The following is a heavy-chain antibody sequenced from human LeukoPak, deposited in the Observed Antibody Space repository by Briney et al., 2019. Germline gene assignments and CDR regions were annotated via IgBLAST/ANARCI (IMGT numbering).Heavy chain of an antibody. CDR2: IFYSGTT. D-gene: IGHD2-8*01. V-gene: IGHV4-39*01. CDR3: AIHHAGTLLSSLAY. CDR1: GDSMSSSGDY. J-gene: IGHJ4*02. Sequence: SETLSLTCTVSGDSMSSSGDYWAWIRQPPGKGLEWLGSIFYSGTTYHNPSLKSRVTMSVDTSKNQFSLELNSVTAADTAVYYCAIHHAGTLLSSLAYWGQGTLVSVSS.